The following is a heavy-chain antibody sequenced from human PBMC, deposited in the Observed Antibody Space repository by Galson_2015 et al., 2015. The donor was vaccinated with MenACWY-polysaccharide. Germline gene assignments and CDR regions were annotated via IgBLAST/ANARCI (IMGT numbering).Heavy chain of an antibody. D-gene: IGHD1-26*01. V-gene: IGHV2-5*02. J-gene: IGHJ4*02. CDR2: IYWDDEK. CDR3: ARLGSTGVGAFDY. Sequence: PALVKPTQPLTLTCTFSGFSLSTSGVGVGWIRQPPGKALEWLALIYWDDEKRYRPSLKNRLTITKDTSKSQVVLTMTNLDPVDTATYFCARLGSTGVGAFDYWGQGSLVTVSS. CDR1: GFSLSTSGVG.